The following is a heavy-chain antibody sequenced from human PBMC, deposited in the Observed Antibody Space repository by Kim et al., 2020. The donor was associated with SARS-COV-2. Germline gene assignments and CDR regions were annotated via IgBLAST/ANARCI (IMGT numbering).Heavy chain of an antibody. CDR2: IRSKANSYAT. D-gene: IGHD3-10*01. J-gene: IGHJ6*02. V-gene: IGHV3-73*01. Sequence: GGSLRLSCAASGFTFSGSAMHWVRQASGKGLEWVGRIRSKANSYATAYAASVKGRFTISRDDSKNTAYLQMNSLKTEDTAVYYCTRATPYYYGSGSYYPDYYYYGMDVWGQGTTVTVSS. CDR3: TRATPYYYGSGSYYPDYYYYGMDV. CDR1: GFTFSGSA.